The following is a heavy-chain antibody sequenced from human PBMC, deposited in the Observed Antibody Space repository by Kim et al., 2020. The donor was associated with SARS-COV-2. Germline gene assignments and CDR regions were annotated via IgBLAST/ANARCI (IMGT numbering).Heavy chain of an antibody. Sequence: YYNPSLKRRVTISVDTSKNQFSLKLSSVTAADTAVYYCARPSSGFYSPFDYWGQGTLVTVSS. D-gene: IGHD3-22*01. J-gene: IGHJ4*02. CDR3: ARPSSGFYSPFDY. V-gene: IGHV4-39*01.